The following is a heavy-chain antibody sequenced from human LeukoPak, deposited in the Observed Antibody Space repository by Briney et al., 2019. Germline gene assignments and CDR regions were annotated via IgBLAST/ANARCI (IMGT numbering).Heavy chain of an antibody. D-gene: IGHD3-22*01. J-gene: IGHJ4*02. CDR3: ARDPVNYHDSSGSGFCDY. CDR1: GFTFSSYW. Sequence: TGGSLRLSCAASGFTFSSYWMHWVRQAPGKRLVWVSRINSDGSSTSYADSVKGRFTISRDNAKNTLYLQMNSLRAEDTAVYYCARDPVNYHDSSGSGFCDYWGQGTLVTASS. V-gene: IGHV3-74*01. CDR2: INSDGSST.